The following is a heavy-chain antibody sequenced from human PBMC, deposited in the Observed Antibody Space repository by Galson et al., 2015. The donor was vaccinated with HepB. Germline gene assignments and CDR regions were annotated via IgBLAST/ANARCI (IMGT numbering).Heavy chain of an antibody. V-gene: IGHV4-4*02. J-gene: IGHJ5*02. D-gene: IGHD2-8*01. CDR3: ARGGRSGAVYVRLNNWFDP. CDR1: GGSISSSNW. CDR2: IYHSGST. Sequence: SETLSLTCAVSGGSISSSNWWSWVRQPPGKGLEWIGEIYHSGSTNYNPSLKSRVTISVDKSKNQFSLKLSSVTAADTAVYYCARGGRSGAVYVRLNNWFDPWDQGTLVTVSS.